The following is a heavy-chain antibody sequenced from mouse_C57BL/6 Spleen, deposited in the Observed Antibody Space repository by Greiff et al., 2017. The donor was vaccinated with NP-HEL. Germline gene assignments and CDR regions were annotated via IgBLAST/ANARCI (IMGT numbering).Heavy chain of an antibody. CDR2: INPNNGGT. V-gene: IGHV1-26*01. CDR3: ATSIVKGYYFDY. Sequence: EVQLQQSGPELVKPGASVKISCKASGYTFTDYYMNWVKQSHGKSLEWIGDINPNNGGTSYNQKFKGKATLTVDKSSSTAYMELRSLTSEDSAVYYCATSIVKGYYFDYWGQGTTLTVSS. D-gene: IGHD2-5*01. J-gene: IGHJ2*01. CDR1: GYTFTDYY.